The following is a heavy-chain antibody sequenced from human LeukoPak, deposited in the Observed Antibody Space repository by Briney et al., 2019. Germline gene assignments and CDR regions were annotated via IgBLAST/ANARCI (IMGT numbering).Heavy chain of an antibody. J-gene: IGHJ4*02. CDR1: GGSFSGYY. CDR3: VRGPRTYYYGSGSYYISRYFDY. D-gene: IGHD3-10*01. CDR2: INHSGST. Sequence: PSETLSLTCAVYGGSFSGYYWSWIRQPPGKGLEWIGEINHSGSTNYNPSLKSRVTILVDTSKNQFSLKLSSVTAADTAVYYCVRGPRTYYYGSGSYYISRYFDYWGQGTLVTVSS. V-gene: IGHV4-34*01.